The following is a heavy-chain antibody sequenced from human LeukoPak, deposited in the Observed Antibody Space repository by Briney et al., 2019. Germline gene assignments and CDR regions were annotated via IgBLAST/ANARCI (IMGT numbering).Heavy chain of an antibody. J-gene: IGHJ4*02. Sequence: VESLKISCKGSGYSFTSYWLALVPQMPGKGPEWMGIIYPDDSDTRYSPSFQGQVTISADKSISNAYLQRSSLKASDTAMYYCARRSYGGKDFDQWGQGTLVTVSS. CDR2: IYPDDSDT. CDR3: ARRSYGGKDFDQ. V-gene: IGHV5-51*01. D-gene: IGHD4-23*01. CDR1: GYSFTSYW.